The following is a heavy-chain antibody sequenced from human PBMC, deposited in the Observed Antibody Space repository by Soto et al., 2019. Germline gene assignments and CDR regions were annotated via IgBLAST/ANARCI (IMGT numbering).Heavy chain of an antibody. J-gene: IGHJ4*02. D-gene: IGHD6-6*01. Sequence: QVQLVESGGGVVQPGRSLRLSCAASGFTFSSYGMHWVRQAPGKGLEWVAVISYDGSNKYYADSVKGRFTISRDNSKNTLYLQMNSLRAEDTAVYYRAKEDSSSALDYWGQGTLVTVSS. V-gene: IGHV3-30*18. CDR3: AKEDSSSALDY. CDR2: ISYDGSNK. CDR1: GFTFSSYG.